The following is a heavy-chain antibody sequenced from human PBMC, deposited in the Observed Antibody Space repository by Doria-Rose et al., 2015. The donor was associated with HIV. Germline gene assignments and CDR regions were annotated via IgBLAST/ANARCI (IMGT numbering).Heavy chain of an antibody. CDR2: IFSDDER. V-gene: IGHV2-26*01. CDR3: ARIKSSRWYHKYYFDF. CDR1: GVSLSSPGMG. Sequence: QVTLKESGPVLVTPTETLTLTCTVSGVSLSSPGMGVSWIRQPPGKALEWLANIFSDDERSYKTSLKSRLTISRGTSKSQVGLTMTDMDPVDTATYYCARIKSSRWYHKYYFDFWGQGTLVIVSA. J-gene: IGHJ4*02. D-gene: IGHD6-13*01.